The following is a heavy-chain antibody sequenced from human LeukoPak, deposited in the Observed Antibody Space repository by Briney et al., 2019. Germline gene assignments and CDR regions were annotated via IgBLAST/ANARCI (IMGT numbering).Heavy chain of an antibody. Sequence: SVKVSCKASGGTFSSYAISWLRQAPGQGLEWMGGIIPIFGTANYAQKSQGRVTINTDESTSTAYMELSSLRSEDTAVYYCARTWFGELVSYYYMDVWGKGTTVTVSS. V-gene: IGHV1-69*05. J-gene: IGHJ6*03. CDR2: IIPIFGTA. CDR1: GGTFSSYA. CDR3: ARTWFGELVSYYYMDV. D-gene: IGHD3-10*01.